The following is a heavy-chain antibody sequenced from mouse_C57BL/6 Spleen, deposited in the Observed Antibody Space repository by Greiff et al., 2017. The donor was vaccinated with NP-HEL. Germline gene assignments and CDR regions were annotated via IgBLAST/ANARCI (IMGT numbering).Heavy chain of an antibody. J-gene: IGHJ4*01. Sequence: VKLMESGPGLVQPSQSLSITCTVSGFSLTSYGVHWVRQSPGKGLEWLGVIWRGGSTDYNVAFMSRMSITKDNSKSQVFFKMNSLQADDTAIYYCASLDSSGYFYAMDYWGQGTSVTVSS. D-gene: IGHD3-2*02. CDR1: GFSLTSYG. V-gene: IGHV2-5*01. CDR3: ASLDSSGYFYAMDY. CDR2: IWRGGST.